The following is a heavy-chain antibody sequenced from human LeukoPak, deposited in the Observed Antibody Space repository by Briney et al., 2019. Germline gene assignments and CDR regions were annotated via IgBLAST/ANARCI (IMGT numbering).Heavy chain of an antibody. CDR3: AREQSYYGSGSYYNVLDY. CDR2: ISSSGSTI. D-gene: IGHD3-10*01. Sequence: PGGSLRLSCAASGFTFSSYEINWVRQAPGKGLEWVSYISSSGSTIYYAVSVKGRFTISRDNAKNSLYLQMDSLRAEDTAVYYCAREQSYYGSGSYYNVLDYWGQGTLVTVSS. V-gene: IGHV3-48*03. J-gene: IGHJ4*02. CDR1: GFTFSSYE.